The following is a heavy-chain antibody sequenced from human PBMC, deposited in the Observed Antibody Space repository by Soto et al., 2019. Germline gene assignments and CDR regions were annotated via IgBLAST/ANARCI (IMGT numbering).Heavy chain of an antibody. J-gene: IGHJ6*02. CDR3: ARDRWYFDWSYYYYYGMDV. Sequence: GGSLRLSCAASGFTVSSNYMSWVRQAPGKGLEWVSVIYSGGSTYYADSVKGRFAISRDNSKNTLYLQMNSLRAEDTAVYYFARDRWYFDWSYYYYYGMDVWGQGTTVTVSS. V-gene: IGHV3-53*01. CDR1: GFTVSSNY. D-gene: IGHD3-9*01. CDR2: IYSGGST.